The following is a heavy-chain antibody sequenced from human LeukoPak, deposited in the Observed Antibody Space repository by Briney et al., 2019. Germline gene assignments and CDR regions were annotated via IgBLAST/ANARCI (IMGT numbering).Heavy chain of an antibody. D-gene: IGHD2-15*01. V-gene: IGHV3-23*01. CDR3: AKRVVIAATTYYFDY. Sequence: PGGSLRLSCAASGFTFSSYVMSWVRQAPGKGLEWVSVISSGGGSRYYADSVKGRFTISRDNSKNTLYLQMNSLRAEDTAVYYCAKRVVIAATTYYFDYWGQGTLVTVSS. CDR2: ISSGGGSR. CDR1: GFTFSSYV. J-gene: IGHJ4*02.